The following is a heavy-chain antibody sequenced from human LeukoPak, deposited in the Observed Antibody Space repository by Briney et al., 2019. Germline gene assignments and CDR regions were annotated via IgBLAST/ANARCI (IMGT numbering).Heavy chain of an antibody. D-gene: IGHD3-3*01. CDR2: ISGSGGST. CDR1: GFTFSDYY. V-gene: IGHV3-23*01. J-gene: IGHJ6*03. CDR3: AKGAYYDFWSGYYTTDYYYMDV. Sequence: GGSLRLSCAASGFTFSDYYMSWVRQAPGKGLEWVSAISGSGGSTYYADSVKGRFTISRDNSKNTLYLQMNSLRAEDTAVYYCAKGAYYDFWSGYYTTDYYYMDVWGKGTTVTVSS.